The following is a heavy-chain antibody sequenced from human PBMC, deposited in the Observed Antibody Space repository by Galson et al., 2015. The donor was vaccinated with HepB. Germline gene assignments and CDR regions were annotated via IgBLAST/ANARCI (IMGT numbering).Heavy chain of an antibody. J-gene: IGHJ4*02. Sequence: SLRLSCAASGFTYSSYAMSWVRQAPGKGLERVSGISGSGGSTYYADSVKGRFTISRDKSKNTLYLQMNRLRAEDTAVYYCAKDLRKGGFYGSGFFDYWGQGTLVTVSS. CDR3: AKDLRKGGFYGSGFFDY. CDR2: ISGSGGST. D-gene: IGHD3-10*01. V-gene: IGHV3-23*01. CDR1: GFTYSSYA.